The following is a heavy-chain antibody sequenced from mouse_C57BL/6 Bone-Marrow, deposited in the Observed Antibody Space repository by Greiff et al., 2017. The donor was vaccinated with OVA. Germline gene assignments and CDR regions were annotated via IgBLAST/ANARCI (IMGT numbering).Heavy chain of an antibody. CDR3: ARGDDYDENYAMDY. Sequence: EVQRVESGPELVKPGASVKMSCKASGYTFTDYNMHWVKQSHGKSLEWIGYINPNNGGTSYNQKFKGKATLTVNKSSSTAYMELRSLTSEDSAVYYCARGDDYDENYAMDYWGQGTSVTVSS. V-gene: IGHV1-22*01. J-gene: IGHJ4*01. D-gene: IGHD2-4*01. CDR2: INPNNGGT. CDR1: GYTFTDYN.